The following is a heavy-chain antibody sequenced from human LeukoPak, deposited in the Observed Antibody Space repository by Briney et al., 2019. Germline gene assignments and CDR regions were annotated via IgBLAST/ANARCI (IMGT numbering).Heavy chain of an antibody. V-gene: IGHV3-30*07. CDR3: ARDQYSSGYRPLDY. J-gene: IGHJ4*02. D-gene: IGHD3-22*01. CDR1: GFTFSSYA. CDR2: ISYDGSNK. Sequence: GRSLRLSCAASGFTFSSYAMHWVRQAPGKGLEWVAVISYDGSNKYYADSVKGRFTISRDNSKNTLYLQMNSLRAEDTAVYYCARDQYSSGYRPLDYWGQGTLVTVSS.